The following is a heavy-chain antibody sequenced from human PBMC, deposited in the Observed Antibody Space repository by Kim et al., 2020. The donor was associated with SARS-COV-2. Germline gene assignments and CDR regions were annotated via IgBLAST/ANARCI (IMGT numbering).Heavy chain of an antibody. D-gene: IGHD6-19*01. V-gene: IGHV3-33*05. CDR3: ARASDSSGWYYFDY. J-gene: IGHJ4*02. CDR1: GFTFSSYG. CDR2: ISYDGSNK. Sequence: GGSLRLSCAASGFTFSSYGMHWVRQAPGKGLEWVAVISYDGSNKYYADSVKGRFTISRDNSKNTLYLQMNSLRAEDTAVYYCARASDSSGWYYFDYWGQGTTVTVSS.